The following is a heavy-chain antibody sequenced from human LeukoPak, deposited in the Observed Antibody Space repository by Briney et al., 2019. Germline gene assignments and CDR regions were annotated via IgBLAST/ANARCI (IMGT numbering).Heavy chain of an antibody. CDR3: ARDLNVDYGGNSGWFDP. V-gene: IGHV1-69*05. CDR1: GCTFSSYA. Sequence: ASVKVSCKASGCTFSSYAISWVRQAPGQGLEWMGRIIPIFGTANYAQKFQGRVTITTDKSTSTAYMELSSLRSEDTAVYYCARDLNVDYGGNSGWFDPWGQGTLVTVSS. D-gene: IGHD4-23*01. CDR2: IIPIFGTA. J-gene: IGHJ5*02.